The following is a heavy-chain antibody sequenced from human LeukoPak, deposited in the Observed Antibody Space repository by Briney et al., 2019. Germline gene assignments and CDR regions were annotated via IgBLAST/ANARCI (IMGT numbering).Heavy chain of an antibody. CDR2: ISTYHGST. CDR3: ARGGYYYDTSDRPFVY. J-gene: IGHJ4*02. V-gene: IGHV1-18*01. CDR1: GYILPTYG. D-gene: IGHD3-22*01. Sequence: RASVKVSCKASGYILPTYGITGVRQAPGRGLEWVGWISTYHGSTSYAQNLQGRVTMTTDTSTTTAYMELRSLRSDDTALYYCARGGYYYDTSDRPFVYWGQGTLVTVSS.